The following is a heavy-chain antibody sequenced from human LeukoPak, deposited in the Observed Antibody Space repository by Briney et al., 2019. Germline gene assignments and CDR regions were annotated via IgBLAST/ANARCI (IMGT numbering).Heavy chain of an antibody. Sequence: GGSLRLSCAASGFTFSSYSMNWVRQAPGKGLEWVSSISSSSSYIYYADSVKGRFTISRDNAKNSLYLQMNSLRAEDTAVYYCARGRLRTGYSSGWYENWFDPWGQGTLVTVSS. CDR1: GFTFSSYS. CDR2: ISSSSSYI. J-gene: IGHJ5*02. CDR3: ARGRLRTGYSSGWYENWFDP. V-gene: IGHV3-21*01. D-gene: IGHD6-19*01.